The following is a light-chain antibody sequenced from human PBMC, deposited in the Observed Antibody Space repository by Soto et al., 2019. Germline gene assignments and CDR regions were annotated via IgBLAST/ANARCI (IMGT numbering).Light chain of an antibody. CDR1: SSDVGGYNY. V-gene: IGLV2-14*01. Sequence: QCVLTQPASVSGSPGQSITISCTGTSSDVGGYNYVSWYQQHPGKAPNLIIFDVSNRPSGVSNRFSGSKSGNSASLTISGLQAEDEADYYCSSYTGSNTPVVFGGGTKLTVL. CDR3: SSYTGSNTPVV. CDR2: DVS. J-gene: IGLJ2*01.